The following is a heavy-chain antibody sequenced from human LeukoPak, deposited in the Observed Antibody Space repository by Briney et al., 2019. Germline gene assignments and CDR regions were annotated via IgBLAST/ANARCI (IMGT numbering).Heavy chain of an antibody. CDR2: ISSSGSYT. D-gene: IGHD2-2*01. CDR1: GFTFSDYY. J-gene: IGHJ4*02. Sequence: GGSLRLSCAASGFTFSDYYMSWIRQAPGKGLEWVTYISSSGSYTNYADSVKGRFTISRDNAKNSLYLQMNSLRAEDTAVYYCARASSPSFAIPGYWGQGTLVTVSS. V-gene: IGHV3-11*05. CDR3: ARASSPSFAIPGY.